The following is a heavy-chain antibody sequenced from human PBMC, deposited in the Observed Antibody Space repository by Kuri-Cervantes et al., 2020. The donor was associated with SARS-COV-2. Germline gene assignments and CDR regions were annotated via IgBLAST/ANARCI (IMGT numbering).Heavy chain of an antibody. CDR1: GFMISSYW. CDR3: AKEEKVLRFLEWLGGMDV. D-gene: IGHD3-3*01. Sequence: GGSLRLSCEASGFMISSYWMHWVRQVPEKGQVWVSRIRSSGSSTGYADSVKGRFTISRDNSKNTLYLQMNSLRAEDTAVYYCAKEEKVLRFLEWLGGMDVWGQGTTVTVSS. V-gene: IGHV3-74*01. J-gene: IGHJ6*02. CDR2: IRSSGSST.